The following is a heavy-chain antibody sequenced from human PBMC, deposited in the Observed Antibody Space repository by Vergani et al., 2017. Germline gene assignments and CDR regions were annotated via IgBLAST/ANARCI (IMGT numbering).Heavy chain of an antibody. CDR2: IHYSENT. V-gene: IGHV4-59*11. CDR3: ASDTHSGQRADR. Sequence: QVQMQESGPGLVKSSETLSLTCSVSFDSIRNLYCNWIRQPPGTGLEWIGSIHYSENTNYNPSLKTRFTISVETSKNQFSLTLTSVTAADTAVYYCASDTHSGQRADRWGQGILVTVTS. CDR1: FDSIRNLY. J-gene: IGHJ5*02. D-gene: IGHD6-19*01.